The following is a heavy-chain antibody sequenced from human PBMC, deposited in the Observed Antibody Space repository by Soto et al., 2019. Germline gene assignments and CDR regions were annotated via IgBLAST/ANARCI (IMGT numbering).Heavy chain of an antibody. CDR2: INHSGGST. CDR3: ARGGNIVVVPAVTEYYFDY. Sequence: ASVKVSWKASGYTFTSYYMHWVRQAPGQGLEWMGIINHSGGSTSYAQKLQGRVTMTRDTSTSTVYMELSRLRSEDTAVYYCARGGNIVVVPAVTEYYFDYCGQGTLVTVSS. J-gene: IGHJ4*02. D-gene: IGHD2-2*01. CDR1: GYTFTSYY. V-gene: IGHV1-46*01.